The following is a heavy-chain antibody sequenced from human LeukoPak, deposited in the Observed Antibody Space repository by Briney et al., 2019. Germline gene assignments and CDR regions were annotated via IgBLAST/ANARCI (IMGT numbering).Heavy chain of an antibody. CDR2: IYYTGST. CDR3: ARGIESYGDYGY. V-gene: IGHV4-59*01. D-gene: IGHD4-17*01. Sequence: SETLSLTCTVSDGSISSYYWSWIRQPPGKGLDWIGYIYYTGSTNYNPSLKSRVTISVDTSKNQFSLKLSSLTAADTAIYYCARGIESYGDYGYWGQGILVTVSS. CDR1: DGSISSYY. J-gene: IGHJ4*02.